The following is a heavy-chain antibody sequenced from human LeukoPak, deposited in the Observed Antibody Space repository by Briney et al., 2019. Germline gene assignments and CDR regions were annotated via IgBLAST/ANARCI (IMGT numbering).Heavy chain of an antibody. D-gene: IGHD6-25*01. J-gene: IGHJ5*02. Sequence: KPSETLSLTCTVSGGSISSSSYYWGWIRQPPGKGLEWIGSIYYSGSTYYNPSLKSRVTISVDTSKNQFSLKLNSVTAADTAVYYCARHGAATGWFDPWGQGTLVTVSS. V-gene: IGHV4-39*01. CDR1: GGSISSSSYY. CDR3: ARHGAATGWFDP. CDR2: IYYSGST.